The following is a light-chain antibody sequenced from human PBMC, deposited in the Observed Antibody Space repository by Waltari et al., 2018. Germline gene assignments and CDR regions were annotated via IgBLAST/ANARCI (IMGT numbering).Light chain of an antibody. CDR1: SSDVGGYNY. V-gene: IGLV2-14*01. Sequence: QSALTQPASVSGSPGQSITISCTGTSSDVGGYNYVSWSQQHPGKAPKLMIYDVSKRPSGVSNRFSGSKSGNTASLTISGLQAEDEADYYCSSYTSSSPVVFGGGTKLTVL. CDR3: SSYTSSSPVV. CDR2: DVS. J-gene: IGLJ2*01.